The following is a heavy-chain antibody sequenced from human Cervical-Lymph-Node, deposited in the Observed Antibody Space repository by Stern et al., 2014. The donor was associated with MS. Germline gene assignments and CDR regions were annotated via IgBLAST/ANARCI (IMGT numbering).Heavy chain of an antibody. V-gene: IGHV3-30*04. D-gene: IGHD3-22*01. CDR1: GFSLSNYA. CDR2: ISLDGSDA. Sequence: VQLVQSGGGVVQPGTPLRLSCAASGFSLSNYAVHWVRQAPGKGLEWVSLISLDGSDAYYADYVKGRFTVSRDTSKNTLHLQMNSLTGDDTAVYYCAKDRRPHDSSGYYAEFDYWGQGVLVTVSS. CDR3: AKDRRPHDSSGYYAEFDY. J-gene: IGHJ4*02.